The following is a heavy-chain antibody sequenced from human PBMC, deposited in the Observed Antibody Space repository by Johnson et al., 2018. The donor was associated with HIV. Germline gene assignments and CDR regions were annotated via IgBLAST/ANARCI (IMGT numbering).Heavy chain of an antibody. D-gene: IGHD4-11*01. CDR3: AKDRHYTTFNAFDI. Sequence: VQLVESGGGLVQPGRSLRLSCAASGFSFDDYAMHWVRQVAGKGLEWVSGISWNSGSIGYADSVKGRFTISRDNSKNTMYLQMNSLTGEDTAVYYCAKDRHYTTFNAFDIWGQGTTVTVSS. CDR2: ISWNSGSI. J-gene: IGHJ3*02. CDR1: GFSFDDYA. V-gene: IGHV3-9*01.